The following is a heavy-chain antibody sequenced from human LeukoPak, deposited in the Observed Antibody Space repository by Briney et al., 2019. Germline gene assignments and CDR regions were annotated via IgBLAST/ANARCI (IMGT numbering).Heavy chain of an antibody. J-gene: IGHJ6*04. V-gene: IGHV1-24*01. D-gene: IGHD3-10*01. CDR2: FDPEDGET. Sequence: GASVKVSCKVSGYTLTELSMHWVRQAPGKGLEWMGGFDPEDGETIYAQKFQGRVTMTEDTSTDTAYMELSSLRSEGTAVYYCATDRRVRGVMSHYGMDVWGKGTTVTVSS. CDR3: ATDRRVRGVMSHYGMDV. CDR1: GYTLTELS.